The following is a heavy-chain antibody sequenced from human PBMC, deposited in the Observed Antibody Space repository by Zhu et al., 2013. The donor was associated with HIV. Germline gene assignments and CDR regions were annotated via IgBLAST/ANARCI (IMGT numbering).Heavy chain of an antibody. V-gene: IGHV1-69*06. J-gene: IGHJ5*02. CDR3: ARAPTYYYDSSGYYVGWFDP. Sequence: VEFLQSGAEVKKPGSSVKVSCKASGGTFSSYAISWVRQAPGQGLEWMGGIIPIFGTANYAQKFQGRVTITADKSTSTAYMELSSLRSEDTAVYYCARAPTYYYDSSGYYVGWFDPWGQGTLGHRLL. D-gene: IGHD3-22*01. CDR1: GGTFSSYA. CDR2: IIPIFGTA.